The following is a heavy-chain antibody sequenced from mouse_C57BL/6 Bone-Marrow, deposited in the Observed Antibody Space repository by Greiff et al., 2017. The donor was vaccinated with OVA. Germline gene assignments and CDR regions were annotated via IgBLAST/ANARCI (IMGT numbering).Heavy chain of an antibody. J-gene: IGHJ3*01. CDR1: GYTFTDYY. Sequence: VQLQQSGPELVKPGASVKISCKASGYTFTDYYMNWVKQSHGKSLEWIGDINPNNGGTSYNQKFKGKATLTVDKSSSTAYMELRSLTSEDSAVYYCASYYYGPAWFAYWGQGTLVTVSA. CDR2: INPNNGGT. V-gene: IGHV1-26*01. CDR3: ASYYYGPAWFAY. D-gene: IGHD1-1*01.